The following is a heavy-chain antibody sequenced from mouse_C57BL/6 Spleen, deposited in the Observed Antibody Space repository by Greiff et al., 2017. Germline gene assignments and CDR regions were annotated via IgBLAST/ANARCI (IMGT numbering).Heavy chain of an antibody. CDR3: TRRRLRREYFDY. D-gene: IGHD2-4*01. CDR2: IDPETGGT. CDR1: GYTFTDYE. J-gene: IGHJ2*01. Sequence: QVQLQQSGAELVRPGASVTLSCKASGYTFTDYEMHWVKQTPVHGLEWIGAIDPETGGTAYNQKFKGKAILTADKSSSTAYMELRSLTSEDSAVYYCTRRRLRREYFDYWGQGTTLTVSS. V-gene: IGHV1-15*01.